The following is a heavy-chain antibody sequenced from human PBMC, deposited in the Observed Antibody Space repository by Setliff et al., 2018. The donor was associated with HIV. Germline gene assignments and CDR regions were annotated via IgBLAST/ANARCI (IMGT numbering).Heavy chain of an antibody. CDR1: GDSITTNY. J-gene: IGHJ3*01. CDR2: IYCGGST. D-gene: IGHD2-15*01. V-gene: IGHV4-59*01. Sequence: SETLSLTCTVSGDSITTNYWSWIRQSPGKGLEWIGSIYCGGSTNYNPSLKSRVTISLDTSRNQVFLNLTSVTAADTAVYYCARSIKAALRAGAFDVWGQGTMVTVSS. CDR3: ARSIKAALRAGAFDV.